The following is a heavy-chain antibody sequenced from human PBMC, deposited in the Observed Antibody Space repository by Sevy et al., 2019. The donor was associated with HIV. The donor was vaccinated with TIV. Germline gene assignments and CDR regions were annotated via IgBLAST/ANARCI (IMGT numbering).Heavy chain of an antibody. CDR2: ISYDGSNK. J-gene: IGHJ5*02. CDR1: GVTFSSYA. CDR3: ARDQHDYAGNIRTGWFDP. Sequence: GGSLRLSCAASGVTFSSYAMRWVRQAPGKGLEWVAVISYDGSNKYYADSVKGRFTISRDNSKKTVYLQMNSLRVEETAVYYCARDQHDYAGNIRTGWFDPWGQGALVTVSS. D-gene: IGHD4-17*01. V-gene: IGHV3-30-3*01.